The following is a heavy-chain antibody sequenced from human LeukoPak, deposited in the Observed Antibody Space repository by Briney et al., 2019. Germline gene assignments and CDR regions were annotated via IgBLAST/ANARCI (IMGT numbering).Heavy chain of an antibody. Sequence: GESLRLSCAASGFTFNSYAMSWVRQAPGKGLEWVSAIISTGSTTYYADSVKGRFTISRDNSKNTLYLQMNSLRAEDTAVYYCARDRYYGSYGMDVWGQGTTVTVSS. CDR1: GFTFNSYA. J-gene: IGHJ6*02. CDR3: ARDRYYGSYGMDV. CDR2: IISTGSTT. D-gene: IGHD3-10*01. V-gene: IGHV3-23*01.